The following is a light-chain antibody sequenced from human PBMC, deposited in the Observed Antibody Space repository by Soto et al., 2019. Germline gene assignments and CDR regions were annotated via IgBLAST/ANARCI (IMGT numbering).Light chain of an antibody. CDR1: QSVSSY. CDR2: GAS. Sequence: EIVLTQSPATLSLSPGERATLSCRASQSVSSYVAWYQQKPGQAPRLLIYGASHRATGIPARFSGSVSGTDFTLTISNLQPEDFAVYYCQQRSNWGLTFGGGTKVEIK. CDR3: QQRSNWGLT. J-gene: IGKJ4*01. V-gene: IGKV3-11*01.